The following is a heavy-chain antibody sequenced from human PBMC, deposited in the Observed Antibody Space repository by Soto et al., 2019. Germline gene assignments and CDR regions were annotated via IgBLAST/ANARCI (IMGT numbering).Heavy chain of an antibody. CDR2: ISYDGSNK. CDR3: AKYSSLYDFWSGPDY. V-gene: IGHV3-30*18. CDR1: GFTFSSYG. D-gene: IGHD3-3*01. J-gene: IGHJ4*02. Sequence: GGSLRLSCAASGFTFSSYGMHWVRQAPGKGLEWVAVISYDGSNKYYADSVKGRFTISRDNSKNTLYLQMNSLRAEDTAVYYCAKYSSLYDFWSGPDYWGQGTLVTVSS.